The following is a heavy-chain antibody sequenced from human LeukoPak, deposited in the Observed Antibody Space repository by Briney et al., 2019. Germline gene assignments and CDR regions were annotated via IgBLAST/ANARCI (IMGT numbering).Heavy chain of an antibody. CDR1: GFTFSSYS. CDR2: ISSSSSYI. J-gene: IGHJ6*03. D-gene: IGHD3-10*01. V-gene: IGHV3-21*01. Sequence: PGGSLRLSCAASGFTFSSYSMNWVRQAPGKGLEWVSSISSSSSYIYYADSVKGRFTISRDNAKNSLYLQMNSLRAEDTAVYYCARVHQYYYGSGIRYYYYMDVWGKGTTVTISS. CDR3: ARVHQYYYGSGIRYYYYMDV.